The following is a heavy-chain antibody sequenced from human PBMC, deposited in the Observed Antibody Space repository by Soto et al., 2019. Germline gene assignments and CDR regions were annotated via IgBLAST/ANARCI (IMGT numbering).Heavy chain of an antibody. V-gene: IGHV4-31*03. J-gene: IGHJ6*02. D-gene: IGHD3-10*01. Sequence: SETLSLTCTVSGGSISSGGYYWGWIRQHPGKGLEWIGYIYYSGSTYYNPSLKSRVTISVDTSKNQFSLKLSSVTAADTAVYYCARDRNHYYGSGSYHYGMDVWGQGTTVTVSS. CDR2: IYYSGST. CDR1: GGSISSGGYY. CDR3: ARDRNHYYGSGSYHYGMDV.